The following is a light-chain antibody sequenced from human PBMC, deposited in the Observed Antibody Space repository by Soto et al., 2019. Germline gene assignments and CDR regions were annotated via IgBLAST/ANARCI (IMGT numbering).Light chain of an antibody. CDR3: QHHNSYSQT. CDR2: GAS. Sequence: DIQMTQSPPTLSASVGDRVTITCRASQSIRHYLAWYQQMPGKAPKLLIYGASTLQSGVPSRFSGSGFGTEFTFTFSSLKPDDFGTYFCQHHNSYSQTFGQGTKVDIK. CDR1: QSIRHY. V-gene: IGKV1-5*01. J-gene: IGKJ1*01.